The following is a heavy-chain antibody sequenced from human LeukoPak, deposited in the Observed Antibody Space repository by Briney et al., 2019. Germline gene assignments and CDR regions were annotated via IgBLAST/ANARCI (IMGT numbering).Heavy chain of an antibody. J-gene: IGHJ4*02. CDR1: GFTFSSYW. D-gene: IGHD5-18*01. V-gene: IGHV3-7*01. CDR2: IKQDGSEK. Sequence: PGGSLRLSCAASGFTFSSYWMSWVRQAPGKGLEWVANIKQDGSEKYYVDSVKGRFTISRDNAKNSLYLQMNSLRAEDTAVYYCARYGGRRGYSYGYFDYWGQGTLVTVSS. CDR3: ARYGGRRGYSYGYFDY.